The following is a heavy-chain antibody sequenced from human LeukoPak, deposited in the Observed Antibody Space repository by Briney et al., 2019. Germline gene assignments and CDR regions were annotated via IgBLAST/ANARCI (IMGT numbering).Heavy chain of an antibody. Sequence: GESLKISCKGSGYSFSNYWIGWVRQMPGKGLEWMGIIYPGDSDTRYSPSFQGQVTISADKSISTAYLKWSSLKASDTAMYYCARHATYYGSTGHYQTDYFDYWAQGTLVTVSS. CDR1: GYSFSNYW. J-gene: IGHJ4*02. CDR3: ARHATYYGSTGHYQTDYFDY. CDR2: IYPGDSDT. D-gene: IGHD3-22*01. V-gene: IGHV5-51*01.